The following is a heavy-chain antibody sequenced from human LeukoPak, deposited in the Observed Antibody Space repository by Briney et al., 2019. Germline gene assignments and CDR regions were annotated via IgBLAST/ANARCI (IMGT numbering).Heavy chain of an antibody. CDR3: VKVAAAGIGAFDI. CDR1: GLAVSTNY. CDR2: IYSDGST. Sequence: PGGSLRLSCAASGLAVSTNYMSWVRQAPEKGLEWVSIIYSDGSTDYADSVKGRFTVSRDNSKNTLYLQMGSLRAEDTAVYYCVKVAAAGIGAFDIWGQGTMVTVSS. D-gene: IGHD6-13*01. V-gene: IGHV3-66*01. J-gene: IGHJ3*02.